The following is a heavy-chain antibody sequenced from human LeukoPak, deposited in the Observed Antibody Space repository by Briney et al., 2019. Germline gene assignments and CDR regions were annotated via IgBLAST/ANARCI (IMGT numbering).Heavy chain of an antibody. V-gene: IGHV3-9*01. CDR3: AKMKGRWVAADTPYYYGMDV. Sequence: GGSLRLSCAASGFTFDDYAMHWVRQAPGKGLEWVSGISWNSGSIGYADSVKGRFTISRDNAKNSLYLQMNSLRAEDTALYYCAKMKGRWVAADTPYYYGMDVWGQGTMVTVSS. CDR2: ISWNSGSI. D-gene: IGHD2-15*01. CDR1: GFTFDDYA. J-gene: IGHJ6*02.